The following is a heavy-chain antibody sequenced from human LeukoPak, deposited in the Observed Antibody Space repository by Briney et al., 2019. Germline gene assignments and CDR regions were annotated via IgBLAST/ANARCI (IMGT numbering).Heavy chain of an antibody. CDR2: IYYSGST. D-gene: IGHD5-24*01. Sequence: PSETLSLTCTVSGGSISSYYWSWIRQPPGKGLEWIGYIYYSGSTNYNPSLKSRVTISVDTSKNQFSLKLSSMTAADTAVYYCAREGVATTHYFDYWGQGTLVTVSS. J-gene: IGHJ4*02. CDR3: AREGVATTHYFDY. V-gene: IGHV4-59*01. CDR1: GGSISSYY.